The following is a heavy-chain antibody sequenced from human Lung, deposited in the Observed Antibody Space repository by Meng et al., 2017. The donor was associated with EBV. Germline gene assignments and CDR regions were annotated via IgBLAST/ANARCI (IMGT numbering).Heavy chain of an antibody. CDR1: GFTFSASA. V-gene: IGHV3-73*02. CDR2: IRSKANNYAT. Sequence: EVQLVEFGGGGGQPGXSLKLSCAASGFTFSASAMHWVRQASGKGLEWVGRIRSKANNYATAFGASVEGRFTISRDDSNNTAYLQMNSLKTEDTAVYYCTSRSFWGQGILVTVSS. J-gene: IGHJ4*02. CDR3: TSRSF.